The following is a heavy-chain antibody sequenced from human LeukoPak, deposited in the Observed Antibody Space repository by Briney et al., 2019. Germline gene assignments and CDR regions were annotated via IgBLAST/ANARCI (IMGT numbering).Heavy chain of an antibody. J-gene: IGHJ5*02. D-gene: IGHD5-18*01. Sequence: SETLSLTCTVSGGSISSYYWSWIRQPPVKGLEWIGYIYYSGSTNYNPSLKSRVTISVDTSKNQFSLKLSSATAADTAVYYCARVETAMVRLSRYHWFDPWGQGTLVTVSS. CDR2: IYYSGST. V-gene: IGHV4-59*01. CDR3: ARVETAMVRLSRYHWFDP. CDR1: GGSISSYY.